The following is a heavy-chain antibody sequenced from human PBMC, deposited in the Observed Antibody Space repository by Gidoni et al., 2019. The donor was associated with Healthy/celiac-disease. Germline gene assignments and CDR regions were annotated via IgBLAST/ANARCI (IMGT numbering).Heavy chain of an antibody. CDR2: ISSSGSTI. CDR1: VFTFSYDY. CDR3: AREITMIVVADYYGMDV. V-gene: IGHV3-11*01. Sequence: QVQLVESGGGLVKPGGSLRLSCSASVFTFSYDYMSWIRQAPGKGLELVSYISSSGSTIYYADSVKGRFTISRDNAKNSLYLQMNSLRAEDTAVYYCAREITMIVVADYYGMDVWGQGTTVTVSS. D-gene: IGHD3-22*01. J-gene: IGHJ6*02.